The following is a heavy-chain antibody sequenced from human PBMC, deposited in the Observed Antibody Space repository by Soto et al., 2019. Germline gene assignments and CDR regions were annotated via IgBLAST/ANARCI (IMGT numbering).Heavy chain of an antibody. CDR1: GFTFSTYG. V-gene: IGHV3-30*18. CDR3: AKGFYDYGLWDAFDI. J-gene: IGHJ3*02. D-gene: IGHD4-17*01. Sequence: QVQLVESGGGVVQPGRSLRLSCAASGFTFSTYGIHWVRQAPGKGLEWVAVISYDGSNKYYADSVKGRFTISRDNSKNTLYLQMNSLRAEDTAVYYCAKGFYDYGLWDAFDIWGQGTMVTVSS. CDR2: ISYDGSNK.